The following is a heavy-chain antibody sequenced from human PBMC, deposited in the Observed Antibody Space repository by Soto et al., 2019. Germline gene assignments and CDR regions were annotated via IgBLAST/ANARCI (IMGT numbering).Heavy chain of an antibody. V-gene: IGHV1-69*13. CDR2: ITPIFGTA. D-gene: IGHD3-22*01. Sequence: ASVKVSCTASGGTFSIYAISWVRQAPGQGLEWMGGITPIFGTANYAQKFQGRVTITADESTSTAYMELSSLRSEDTAVYYCARSGYSSGYYWNFDYWGQGTLVTVSS. J-gene: IGHJ4*02. CDR3: ARSGYSSGYYWNFDY. CDR1: GGTFSIYA.